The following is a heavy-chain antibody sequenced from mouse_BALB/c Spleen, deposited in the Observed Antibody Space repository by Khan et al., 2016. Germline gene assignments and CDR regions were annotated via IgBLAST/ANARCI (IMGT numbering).Heavy chain of an antibody. J-gene: IGHJ4*01. Sequence: EVELVESGPGLVKPSQSLSLTCSVTGYSITSGYYWNWIRQFPGNKLEWMGYINYDGSNNYNPSLKNRISITRDTSKNQFFLKLNSVTTEDTATYYCAREGWFNGDYAMDYWGQGTSVTVSS. CDR1: GYSITSGYY. V-gene: IGHV3-6*02. D-gene: IGHD1-1*02. CDR3: AREGWFNGDYAMDY. CDR2: INYDGSN.